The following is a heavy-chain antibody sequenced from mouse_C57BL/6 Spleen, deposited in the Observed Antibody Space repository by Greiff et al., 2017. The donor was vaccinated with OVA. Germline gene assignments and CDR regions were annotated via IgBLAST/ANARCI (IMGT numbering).Heavy chain of an antibody. J-gene: IGHJ2*01. V-gene: IGHV1-76*01. CDR2: IYPGSGYT. D-gene: IGHD2-5*01. Sequence: QVQLQQSGAELVRPGASVKLSCKASGYTFTDYYINWVKQRPGQGLEWIARIYPGSGYTYYNEKFKGKATLTAEKSSSTAYMQLSSLTSEDSAVYFCARGDYSNLYFDYWGQGTTLTVSS. CDR3: ARGDYSNLYFDY. CDR1: GYTFTDYY.